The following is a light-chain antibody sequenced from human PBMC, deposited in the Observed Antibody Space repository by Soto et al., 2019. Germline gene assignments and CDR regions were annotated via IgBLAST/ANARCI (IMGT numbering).Light chain of an antibody. CDR2: GNS. CDR1: SSNIGAGYD. J-gene: IGLJ1*01. Sequence: QSVLTQPPSVSGAPGQRVTISCTGSSSNIGAGYDVHWYQQLPGTAPKLLIYGNSNRPSGVPDRFSGSKSGTSASLAITGLQAEDEADYYGQSYDSSLGVYVFGTGTKLTVL. CDR3: QSYDSSLGVYV. V-gene: IGLV1-40*01.